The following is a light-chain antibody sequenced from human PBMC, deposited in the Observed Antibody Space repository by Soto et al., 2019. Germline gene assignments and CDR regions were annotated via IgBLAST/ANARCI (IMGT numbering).Light chain of an antibody. CDR3: MQGTHWPPFT. CDR2: KVS. Sequence: DVVMTQSPLSLPVTLGQPASISCMSSQSLVNGDGNTFLNWFQQRPGQSPRRLIYKVSYRDSGVPDRFSGSGSGTNFTLKISGVEAEDVGVYYCMQGTHWPPFTFGQGTKLEIK. V-gene: IGKV2-30*01. CDR1: QSLVNGDGNTF. J-gene: IGKJ2*01.